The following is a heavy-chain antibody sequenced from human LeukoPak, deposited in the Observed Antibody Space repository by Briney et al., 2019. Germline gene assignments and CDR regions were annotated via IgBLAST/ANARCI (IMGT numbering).Heavy chain of an antibody. D-gene: IGHD1-26*01. CDR3: ARGRGESGTSYWTHFDY. CDR2: ISGSGGST. V-gene: IGHV3-23*01. CDR1: GFTFSSYA. J-gene: IGHJ4*02. Sequence: GGSLRLSCAASGFTFSSYAMSWVRQAPGKGLEWVSAISGSGGSTYYADSVKGRFTISRDNSKNTLYLQMNSLRAEDTAVYYCARGRGESGTSYWTHFDYWGQGTLVTVSS.